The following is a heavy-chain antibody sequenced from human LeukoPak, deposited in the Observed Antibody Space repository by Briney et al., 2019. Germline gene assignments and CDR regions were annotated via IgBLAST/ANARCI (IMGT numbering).Heavy chain of an antibody. J-gene: IGHJ6*03. Sequence: GGSLRLSCAASGFTSSSYSMNWVRQAPGKGLEWVSYISSSSSTIYYADSVKGRFTISRDNAKNSLYLQMNSLRAEDTAVYYCAREPEGLYYYYMDVWGKGTTVTVSS. CDR2: ISSSSSTI. V-gene: IGHV3-48*01. CDR3: AREPEGLYYYYMDV. CDR1: GFTSSSYS. D-gene: IGHD3/OR15-3a*01.